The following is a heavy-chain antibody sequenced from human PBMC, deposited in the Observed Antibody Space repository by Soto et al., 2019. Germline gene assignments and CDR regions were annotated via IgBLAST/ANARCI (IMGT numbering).Heavy chain of an antibody. CDR1: GGTFSSYA. V-gene: IGHV1-69*13. CDR2: IIPIFGTA. D-gene: IGHD2-21*02. Sequence: SVKVSCKASGGTFSSYAISWVRQAPGQGLEWMEGIIPIFGTANYAQKFQGRVTITADESTSTAYMELSSLRSEDTAVYYCARGDIVVVTAIVYYYYGMDVWGQGATVTVSS. J-gene: IGHJ6*02. CDR3: ARGDIVVVTAIVYYYYGMDV.